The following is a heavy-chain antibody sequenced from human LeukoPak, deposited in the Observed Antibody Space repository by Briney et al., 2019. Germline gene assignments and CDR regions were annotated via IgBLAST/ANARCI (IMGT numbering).Heavy chain of an antibody. J-gene: IGHJ4*02. D-gene: IGHD4-17*01. CDR1: GFTFSSYG. Sequence: GGSLKLSCAASGFTFSSYGMHWVRQAPGKGLEWVALISYDGSNKYYADSVKGRFTISRDNSKNTLYLQMNSLRADDTAVYYCARGPSKATVTTFDYWGQGTLVTVSS. CDR2: ISYDGSNK. CDR3: ARGPSKATVTTFDY. V-gene: IGHV3-30*03.